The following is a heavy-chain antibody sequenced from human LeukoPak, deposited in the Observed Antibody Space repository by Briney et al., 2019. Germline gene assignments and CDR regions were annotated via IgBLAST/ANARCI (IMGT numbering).Heavy chain of an antibody. D-gene: IGHD3-10*01. J-gene: IGHJ6*02. CDR3: ARSRRRAWFGELLSSPYGMDV. CDR1: GFSFSSYS. Sequence: PGGSLRLSCAASGFSFSSYSMNWVRQAPGKGLEWVSYISSSSSTIYYADSVKGRFTISRDNAKNSLYLQMNSLRAEDTAVYYCARSRRRAWFGELLSSPYGMDVWGQETTVTVSS. V-gene: IGHV3-48*01. CDR2: ISSSSSTI.